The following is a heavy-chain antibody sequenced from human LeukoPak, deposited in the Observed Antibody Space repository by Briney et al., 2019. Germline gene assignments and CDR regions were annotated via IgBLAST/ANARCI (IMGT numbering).Heavy chain of an antibody. D-gene: IGHD3-10*01. J-gene: IGHJ4*02. CDR2: ISSSSSYI. V-gene: IGHV3-21*01. Sequence: PGGSLRLSCAASGFTFSSYSMNWVRQAPGKGLEWVSSISSSSSYIYYADSVKGRFTISRDNAKNSLYLQMNSLRAEDTAVYYCARRRFESNSFDYWGQGTLVTVSS. CDR3: ARRRFESNSFDY. CDR1: GFTFSSYS.